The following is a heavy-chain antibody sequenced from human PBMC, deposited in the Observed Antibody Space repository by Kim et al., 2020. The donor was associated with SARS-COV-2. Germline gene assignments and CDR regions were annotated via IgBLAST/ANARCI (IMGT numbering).Heavy chain of an antibody. J-gene: IGHJ2*01. Sequence: GRFTISRDNSKNTLYLQMNSLRAEDTAVYYCAKDSLYDILTGYYGWYFDLWGRGTLVTVSS. CDR3: AKDSLYDILTGYYGWYFDL. D-gene: IGHD3-9*01. V-gene: IGHV3-33*06.